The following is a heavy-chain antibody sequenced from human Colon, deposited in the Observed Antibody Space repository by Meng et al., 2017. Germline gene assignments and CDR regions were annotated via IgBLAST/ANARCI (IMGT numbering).Heavy chain of an antibody. Sequence: GGSLRLSCAASGFTFSSYGMHWVRQAPGKGLEWVAVIWYDGSNKYYEDSVKGRFTISRDNSKNTLYLQMNSLRAEDTAVYYCARERIAVAGFYYYYYGMDVWGQGTTVTVSS. CDR2: IWYDGSNK. J-gene: IGHJ6*02. CDR1: GFTFSSYG. V-gene: IGHV3-33*01. D-gene: IGHD6-19*01. CDR3: ARERIAVAGFYYYYYGMDV.